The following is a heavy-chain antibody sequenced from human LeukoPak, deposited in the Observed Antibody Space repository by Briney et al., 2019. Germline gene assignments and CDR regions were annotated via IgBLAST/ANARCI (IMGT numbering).Heavy chain of an antibody. V-gene: IGHV4-59*01. J-gene: IGHJ6*02. CDR3: ARDPYDILTGYYKTKYYYGMDV. CDR2: IYYSGST. Sequence: SETLSLTCTVSGGSISSYYWSWIRPPPGKGLEWIGDIYYSGSTNYNPSLKSRVTISVDTSKNQFSLKLSSVTAADTAVYYCARDPYDILTGYYKTKYYYGMDVWGQGTTVTVSS. CDR1: GGSISSYY. D-gene: IGHD3-9*01.